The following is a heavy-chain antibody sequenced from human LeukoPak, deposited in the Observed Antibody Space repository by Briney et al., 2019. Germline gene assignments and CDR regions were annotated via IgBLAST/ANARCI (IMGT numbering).Heavy chain of an antibody. CDR2: IYTSGST. D-gene: IGHD5-12*01. CDR1: GGSISSYY. J-gene: IGHJ5*02. V-gene: IGHV4-4*07. Sequence: SETLSLTCTVSGGSISSYYWSWIRQPAGKGLKWIGRIYTSGSTNYNPSLKSRVTMSVDTSKNQFSLKLSSVTAADTAVYYCATEPSGYDTGWFDPWGQGTLVTVSS. CDR3: ATEPSGYDTGWFDP.